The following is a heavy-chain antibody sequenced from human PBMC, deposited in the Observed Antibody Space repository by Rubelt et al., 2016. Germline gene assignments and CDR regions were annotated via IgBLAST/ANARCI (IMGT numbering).Heavy chain of an antibody. CDR1: GGSINDNNW. CDR2: ISHSGST. V-gene: IGHV4-4*02. D-gene: IGHD6-13*01. J-gene: IGHJ4*02. Sequence: SLTCAVSGGSINDNNWWSWVRQPPGKGLEWIGEISHSGSTYYNPSLKSRVTISIDTSKNQFSLKLSSVTAADTAMYYCARFGAAAGTDYWGQGALVTVSS. CDR3: ARFGAAAGTDY.